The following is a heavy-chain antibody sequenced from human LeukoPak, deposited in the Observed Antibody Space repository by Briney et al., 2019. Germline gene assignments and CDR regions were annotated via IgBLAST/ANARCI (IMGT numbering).Heavy chain of an antibody. CDR1: GFTFSSYA. J-gene: IGHJ3*02. CDR3: AKAHYDSSIPYAFDI. Sequence: QPGGSLRLSCTAPGFTFSSYAMSWVRQAPGKGLEWVSAISGSGGSTYYADSVKGRFTISRDNSKNTLYLQMNSLRAEDTAVYYCAKAHYDSSIPYAFDIWGQGTMVTVSS. V-gene: IGHV3-23*01. CDR2: ISGSGGST. D-gene: IGHD3-22*01.